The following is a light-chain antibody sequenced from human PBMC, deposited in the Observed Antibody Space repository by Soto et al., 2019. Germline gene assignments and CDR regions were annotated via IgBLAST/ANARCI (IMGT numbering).Light chain of an antibody. CDR2: DNN. J-gene: IGLJ1*01. V-gene: IGLV1-51*01. Sequence: QSVLTQPPSVSAAPGQKVTISCSGSSSNIGNNYVSWYQQLPGTAPKLLIYDNNKRPSGIPDRFSGSKSGTSATLGITGHQTGDEDDYYCGTWDSSLSAGGVFGTGTKVTVL. CDR3: GTWDSSLSAGGV. CDR1: SSNIGNNY.